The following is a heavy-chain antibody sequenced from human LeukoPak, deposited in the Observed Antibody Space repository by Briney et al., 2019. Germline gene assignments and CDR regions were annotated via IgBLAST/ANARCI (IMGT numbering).Heavy chain of an antibody. CDR2: IYYSGST. V-gene: IGHV4-59*11. CDR3: ARDATFDP. Sequence: SETLSLTCTVSGGSISSHYWSWIRQPPGKGLEWIGYIYYSGSTNYNPSLKSRVTISVDTSKNQFSLKLSSVTAADTAVCYCARDATFDPWGQGTLVTVSS. J-gene: IGHJ5*02. CDR1: GGSISSHY.